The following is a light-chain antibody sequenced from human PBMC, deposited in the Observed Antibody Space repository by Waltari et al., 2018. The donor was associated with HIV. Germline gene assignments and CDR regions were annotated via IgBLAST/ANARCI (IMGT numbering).Light chain of an antibody. CDR2: EDN. J-gene: IGLJ2*01. CDR1: SGSIASNY. CDR3: QSYDSSNHVV. V-gene: IGLV6-57*01. Sequence: NFMLTQPHSVSESPGKTVTISCTRSSGSIASNYVQWYPQRPGSSPTTGIYEDNQRPSGVPDRFSGSIDSSSNSASLTISGLKTEDEADYYCQSYDSSNHVVFGGGTKLTVL.